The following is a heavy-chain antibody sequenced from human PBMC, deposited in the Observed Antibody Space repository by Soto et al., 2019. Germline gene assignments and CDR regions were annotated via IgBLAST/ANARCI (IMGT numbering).Heavy chain of an antibody. Sequence: PSETLSLTCTFSVDSIINNNYHLGCTRQPPGKGLDWIGTVYSNWHTYHNPSLKSRLDMAVDTSKNQFSLSLISVTAADTAVYFCESINNGRQGDSWGQGTMVTVSS. CDR1: VDSIINNNYH. CDR2: VYSNWHT. CDR3: ESINNGRQGDS. V-gene: IGHV4-39*01. D-gene: IGHD2-8*01. J-gene: IGHJ5*01.